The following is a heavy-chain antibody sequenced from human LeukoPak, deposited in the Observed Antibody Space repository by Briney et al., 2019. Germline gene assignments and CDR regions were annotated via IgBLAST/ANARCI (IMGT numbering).Heavy chain of an antibody. V-gene: IGHV3-74*01. D-gene: IGHD2-15*01. J-gene: IGHJ4*02. CDR3: ARVQGCSGGTCYFHY. CDR1: GFTFINYW. Sequence: RAGGSLRLSCAASGFTFINYWMVWVRQAPGKGLLWVSRINSDGSSTTYADSVKGRFTISRDNAKNTVYLQMNSLRAEDTAVYYCARVQGCSGGTCYFHYWGREPWSPSPQ. CDR2: INSDGSST.